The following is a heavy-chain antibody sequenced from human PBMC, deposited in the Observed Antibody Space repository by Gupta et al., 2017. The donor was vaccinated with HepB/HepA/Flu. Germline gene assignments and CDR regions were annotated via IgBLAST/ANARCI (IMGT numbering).Heavy chain of an antibody. CDR2: WHGGST. CDR3: ARGGGTGGFEH. D-gene: IGHD1-1*01. J-gene: IGHJ4*02. V-gene: IGHV3-43*01. Sequence: WHGGSTDYADSVKGRFTISRDNSKNSLHLQMNSLTTEDTAFYYCARGGGTGGFEHWGQGTLVTVSS.